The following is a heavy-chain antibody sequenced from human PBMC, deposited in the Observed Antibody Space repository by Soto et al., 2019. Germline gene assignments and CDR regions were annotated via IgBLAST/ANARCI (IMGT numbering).Heavy chain of an antibody. CDR3: ARGGVGAAGGMDV. Sequence: QVQLVQSGAEVKKPGSSVKVSCKSSGYTFTIYPVTWVRQAPGQGLEWMGRIIPIFTQTNYAQKFQDRVTITADKSTRTVYMELSGLRYEDTAVYYCARGGVGAAGGMDVWGQGTTVTVSS. CDR1: GYTFTIYP. D-gene: IGHD1-26*01. J-gene: IGHJ6*02. V-gene: IGHV1-69*08. CDR2: IIPIFTQT.